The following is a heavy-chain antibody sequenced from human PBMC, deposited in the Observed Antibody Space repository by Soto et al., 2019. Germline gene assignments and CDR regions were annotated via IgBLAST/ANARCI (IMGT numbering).Heavy chain of an antibody. J-gene: IGHJ6*02. Sequence: GGSLRLSCAASGFTFSSYAMHWVHQAPGKGLEWVAVISYDGSNKYYADSVKGRFTISRDNSKNTLYLQMNSLRAEDTAVYYCARALIVVDFYYYYGMDVWGQGTTVTVSS. CDR2: ISYDGSNK. CDR3: ARALIVVDFYYYYGMDV. V-gene: IGHV3-30-3*01. CDR1: GFTFSSYA. D-gene: IGHD2-15*01.